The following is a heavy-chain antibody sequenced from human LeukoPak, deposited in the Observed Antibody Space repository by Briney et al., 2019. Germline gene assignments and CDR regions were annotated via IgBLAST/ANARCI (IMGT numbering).Heavy chain of an antibody. V-gene: IGHV5-51*01. D-gene: IGHD2-2*01. Sequence: GESLKISCQGSGGSSRYRFSTYYIGWVRQMPGKGLEWMGLIYPGDSDTRYSPSFQGQVTISADKSITTAYLQWSSPKASDTAMYYCARHRESCSITSCNFDYWGQGTLVTVSS. CDR1: GGSSRYRFSTYY. CDR3: ARHRESCSITSCNFDY. CDR2: IYPGDSDT. J-gene: IGHJ4*02.